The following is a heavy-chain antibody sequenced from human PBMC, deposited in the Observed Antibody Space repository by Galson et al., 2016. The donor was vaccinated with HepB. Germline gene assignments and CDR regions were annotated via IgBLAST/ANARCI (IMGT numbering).Heavy chain of an antibody. Sequence: SLRLSCAASGFTLNKFPMRWVRQTPGKGLEWVSAISRSGGGTLYAAPVQGRFTISSDTATSMLFLQMTSLRGEDTAIYYCAKRDNGRSFDHWGQGILVTVSS. CDR2: ISRSGGGT. J-gene: IGHJ4*02. V-gene: IGHV3-23*01. CDR1: GFTLNKFP. D-gene: IGHD1-1*01. CDR3: AKRDNGRSFDH.